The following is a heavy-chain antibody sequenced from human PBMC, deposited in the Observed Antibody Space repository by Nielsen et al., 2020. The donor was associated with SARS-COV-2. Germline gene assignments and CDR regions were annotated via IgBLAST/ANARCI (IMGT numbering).Heavy chain of an antibody. CDR2: ISSSGRST. V-gene: IGHV3-23*01. J-gene: IGHJ4*02. Sequence: GESLKISCAASGFTFSNAWMSWVRQAPGKGLEWVSTISSSGRSTYYADSVKGRFTISRDNSKNTLYLQMNSLRAEDTAVYYCAKSTAIEQQLVPFDYWGQGTLVTVSS. CDR3: AKSTAIEQQLVPFDY. CDR1: GFTFSNAW. D-gene: IGHD6-13*01.